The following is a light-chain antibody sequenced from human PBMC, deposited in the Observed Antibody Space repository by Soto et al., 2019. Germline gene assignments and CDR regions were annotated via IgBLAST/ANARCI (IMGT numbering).Light chain of an antibody. V-gene: IGLV2-14*01. J-gene: IGLJ2*01. CDR1: RSDVGGYDF. CDR3: SSYTSSSTLLV. Sequence: QSALTQPASVSGSPGQSITISCTGSRSDVGGYDFVSWYQQHPGKAPKLMIYDVSSRPSGVSHRFSGSKSGNTASLTISGLQAEDEADYYCSSYTSSSTLLVFGGGTKLTVL. CDR2: DVS.